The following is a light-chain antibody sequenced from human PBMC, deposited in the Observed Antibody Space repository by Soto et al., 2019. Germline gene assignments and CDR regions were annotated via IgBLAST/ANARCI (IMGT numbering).Light chain of an antibody. J-gene: IGKJ1*01. Sequence: EIVLTQSPDILSLSPGERATLSCRASQSVSSSYLAWYQQTPGQAPRLLIYGTSNRATGIPDRFSGSGSGTDFTLTTSRLEPEDFAVYYCQQYGNSRWTFGQGTKVEIK. CDR2: GTS. V-gene: IGKV3-20*01. CDR1: QSVSSSY. CDR3: QQYGNSRWT.